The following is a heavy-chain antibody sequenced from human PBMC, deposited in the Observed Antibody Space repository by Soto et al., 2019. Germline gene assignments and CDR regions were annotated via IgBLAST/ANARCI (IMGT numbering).Heavy chain of an antibody. CDR3: ARDGAYSDQFDY. J-gene: IGHJ4*02. CDR2: IYSGGST. D-gene: IGHD5-12*01. Sequence: GGSLRLSCAASGFTVSNNYMSWVRQAPGKGLEWVSVIYSGGSTNYADSVKGRFTISRGNSKNTLYLQMNSLRAEDTAVYYCARDGAYSDQFDYWGQGTLVTVSS. V-gene: IGHV3-53*01. CDR1: GFTVSNNY.